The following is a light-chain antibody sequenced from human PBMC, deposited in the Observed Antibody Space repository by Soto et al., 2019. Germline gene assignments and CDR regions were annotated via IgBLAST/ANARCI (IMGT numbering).Light chain of an antibody. Sequence: ELTQPPSVSVAPGETARITCGGNDIGTKSVHWYQQKPGQAPVLVIYYDSDRPSGIPERLSGSNSGNTATLTISRVEVGDEADYYCQVWDSSSVHWVFGGGTKLTVL. CDR1: DIGTKS. CDR3: QVWDSSSVHWV. J-gene: IGLJ3*02. V-gene: IGLV3-21*04. CDR2: YDS.